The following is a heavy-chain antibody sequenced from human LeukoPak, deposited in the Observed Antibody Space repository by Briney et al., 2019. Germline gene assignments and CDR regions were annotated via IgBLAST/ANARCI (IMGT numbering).Heavy chain of an antibody. D-gene: IGHD3-22*01. V-gene: IGHV3-23*01. CDR1: SGPFYSYY. J-gene: IGHJ4*02. CDR2: ISGSGGST. Sequence: PSETLSLTCTVSSGPFYSYYWSWIRQAPGKGLEWVSAISGSGGSTYYADSVKGRFTISRDNSKNTLYLQMNSLRAEDTAVYYCAKDPYYYDSSGDYWGQGTLVTVSS. CDR3: AKDPYYYDSSGDY.